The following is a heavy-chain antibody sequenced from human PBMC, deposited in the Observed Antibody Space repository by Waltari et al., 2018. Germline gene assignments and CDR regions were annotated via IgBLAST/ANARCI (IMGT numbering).Heavy chain of an antibody. J-gene: IGHJ4*02. V-gene: IGHV4-38-2*01. D-gene: IGHD3-16*02. CDR2: IYHSGST. CDR3: ARVERNYVWGSYRFDY. CDR1: GYSIRSGYY. Sequence: QVQLQESGPGLVKPSETLSLTCAVSGYSIRSGYYWGWIRQPPGKGLEWIGSIYHSGSTYYNPSLKSRVTISVDTSKNQFSLKLSSVTAADTAVYYCARVERNYVWGSYRFDYWGQGTLVTVSS.